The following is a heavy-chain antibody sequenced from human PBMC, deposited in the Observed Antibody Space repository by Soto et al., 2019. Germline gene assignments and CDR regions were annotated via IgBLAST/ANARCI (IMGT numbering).Heavy chain of an antibody. CDR2: ISSNGGST. D-gene: IGHD3-10*01. V-gene: IGHV3-64D*06. Sequence: GGSLRLSXVTSGFTVSSNYMSWVRQASGKGLEYVSAISSNGGSTYYADSVKGRFTISRDNSKNTLYLQMSSLRAEDTAVYYCVKDLVRETTYYFDYWGQGTLVTV. CDR1: GFTVSSNY. J-gene: IGHJ4*02. CDR3: VKDLVRETTYYFDY.